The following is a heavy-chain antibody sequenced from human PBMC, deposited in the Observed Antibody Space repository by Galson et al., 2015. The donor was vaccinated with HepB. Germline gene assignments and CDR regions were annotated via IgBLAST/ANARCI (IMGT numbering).Heavy chain of an antibody. V-gene: IGHV4-59*01. CDR1: GASISSYY. CDR2: IYYSGSA. D-gene: IGHD5-18*01. J-gene: IGHJ4*02. Sequence: ETLSLTCTVSGASISSYYWSWIRQPPGKGLEWIGYIYYSGSANYNPSLKSRVTISVDTSKKQFSLKLSSVTAADTAVYYCTAYLGYSFGSNSGYYFDYWGQGTLVTVSS. CDR3: TAYLGYSFGSNSGYYFDY.